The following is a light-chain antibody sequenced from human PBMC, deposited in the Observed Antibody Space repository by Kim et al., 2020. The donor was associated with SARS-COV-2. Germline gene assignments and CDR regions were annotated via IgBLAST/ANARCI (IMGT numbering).Light chain of an antibody. CDR1: QDIRND. CDR2: GAS. J-gene: IGKJ5*01. Sequence: ASVGDRVTITCRASQDIRNDLGWYQQNPGRAPKRLIYGASSLQSGVPSRFSGSGSGTEFTLTISSLQPEDFATYCCLQHNTYPITSGQGTRLEIK. V-gene: IGKV1-17*01. CDR3: LQHNTYPIT.